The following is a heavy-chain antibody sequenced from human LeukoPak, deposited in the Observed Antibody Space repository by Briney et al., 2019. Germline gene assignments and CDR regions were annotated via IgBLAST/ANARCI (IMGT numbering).Heavy chain of an antibody. J-gene: IGHJ4*02. V-gene: IGHV3-30-3*01. D-gene: IGHD4-23*01. CDR3: ARGRTTVVTLGGY. CDR2: ISYDGSNK. CDR1: GFTFSSYA. Sequence: GGSLRLSCAASGFTFSSYAMHWVRQAPGKGLEWVAVISYDGSNKYYADSVKGRFTISRDNSKNTLYLQMNSLRAEDTAVYYCARGRTTVVTLGGYWGQGALVTVSS.